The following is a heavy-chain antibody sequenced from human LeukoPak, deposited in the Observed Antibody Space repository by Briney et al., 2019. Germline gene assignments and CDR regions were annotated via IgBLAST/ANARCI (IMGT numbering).Heavy chain of an antibody. V-gene: IGHV3-23*01. J-gene: IGHJ4*02. CDR1: GFTFSTYT. CDR3: AKGRTGYIPDS. CDR2: ITGDGAKT. D-gene: IGHD6-13*01. Sequence: TGGSLRLSCAASGFTFSTYTMTWVRQAPGKGLEWVSVITGDGAKTFYADSVTGRFTISRDNSKNTLYLQMNSLRVEDTAVYYCAKGRTGYIPDSWGQGTLVTVSS.